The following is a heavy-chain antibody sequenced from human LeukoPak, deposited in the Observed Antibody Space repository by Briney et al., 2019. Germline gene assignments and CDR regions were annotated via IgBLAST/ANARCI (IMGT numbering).Heavy chain of an antibody. V-gene: IGHV3-21*01. CDR1: GFTFSTYA. Sequence: GRSLRLSCAASGFTFSTYAMSWVRQAPGKGLEWVASISSSSLYIYHADSVKGRFIISRDNAKTSLFLQMNSLRADDTAVYFCARGTRPDSSGYTYYYYGMDVWGQGTTVTVSS. J-gene: IGHJ6*02. CDR2: ISSSSLYI. D-gene: IGHD3-22*01. CDR3: ARGTRPDSSGYTYYYYGMDV.